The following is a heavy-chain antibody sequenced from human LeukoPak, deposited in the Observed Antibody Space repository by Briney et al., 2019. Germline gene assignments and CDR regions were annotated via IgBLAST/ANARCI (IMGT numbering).Heavy chain of an antibody. J-gene: IGHJ5*02. D-gene: IGHD2-2*01. Sequence: ASVKVSCKASGYTFTSYAMHWVRQALGQRLEWMGWINAGNGNTKYSQKFQGRVTITRDTSASTAYMELSSLRSEDTAVYYCARDRRIVVVPAALSYWFDPWGQGTLVTVSS. CDR1: GYTFTSYA. V-gene: IGHV1-3*01. CDR3: ARDRRIVVVPAALSYWFDP. CDR2: INAGNGNT.